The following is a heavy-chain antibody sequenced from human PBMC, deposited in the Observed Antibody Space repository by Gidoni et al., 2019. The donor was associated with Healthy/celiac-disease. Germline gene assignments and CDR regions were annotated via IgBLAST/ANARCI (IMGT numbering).Heavy chain of an antibody. J-gene: IGHJ4*02. V-gene: IGHV1-46*01. CDR2: SNPSGGST. Sequence: QVQLVQSGADVKKPGASVKVSCKAPGYTFPSYYLHWVRQAPGQGLEWMGISNPSGGSTSYAQKFQGRVTMTRDTSTSTVYMELSSLRSEDTAVYYCAGLGGSGYYVFDYWGQGTLVTVSS. D-gene: IGHD3-22*01. CDR1: GYTFPSYY. CDR3: AGLGGSGYYVFDY.